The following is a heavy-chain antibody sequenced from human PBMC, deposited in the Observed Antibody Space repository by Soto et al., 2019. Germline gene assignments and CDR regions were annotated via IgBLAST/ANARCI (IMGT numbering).Heavy chain of an antibody. CDR3: ASTSGYSSSWYGGDSDY. Sequence: ASVKVSCKASGYTFTGYYMHWVRQAPGQGLEWMGWINPNSGGTNYAQKFQGRVTMTRDTSISTAYMELSRLRSDDTAVYYCASTSGYSSSWYGGDSDYWGQGTLVTVSS. J-gene: IGHJ4*02. V-gene: IGHV1-2*02. D-gene: IGHD6-13*01. CDR2: INPNSGGT. CDR1: GYTFTGYY.